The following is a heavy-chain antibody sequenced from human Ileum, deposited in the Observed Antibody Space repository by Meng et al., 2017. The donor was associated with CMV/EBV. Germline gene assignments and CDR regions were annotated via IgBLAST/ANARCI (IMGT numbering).Heavy chain of an antibody. J-gene: IGHJ1*01. Sequence: SETLSLTCTVSGGPIVSTTYYWGWIRQPPKKGLEWIGRVYYSGSTHYNPSLRSRVTISVDTSKNQFSLTLDSVTAADTAVYYCATNTSGWDFGAWGQGSLVTVSS. CDR1: GGPIVSTTYY. CDR3: ATNTSGWDFGA. V-gene: IGHV4-39*01. D-gene: IGHD6-19*01. CDR2: VYYSGST.